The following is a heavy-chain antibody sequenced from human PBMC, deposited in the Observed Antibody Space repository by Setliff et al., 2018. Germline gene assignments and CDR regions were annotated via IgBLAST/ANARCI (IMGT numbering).Heavy chain of an antibody. D-gene: IGHD1-26*01. CDR3: VRGGAGATIADTFDI. CDR2: IHDSGNPT. J-gene: IGHJ3*02. Sequence: PGGSLRLSCAASGFTFSDYYMTWIRQAPGKGLEWISYIHDSGNPTYYADSVKGRFTVSRDNAKNSLYLQMTSLRAEDTAVYYCVRGGAGATIADTFDIWGQGTMVTVSS. V-gene: IGHV3-11*04. CDR1: GFTFSDYY.